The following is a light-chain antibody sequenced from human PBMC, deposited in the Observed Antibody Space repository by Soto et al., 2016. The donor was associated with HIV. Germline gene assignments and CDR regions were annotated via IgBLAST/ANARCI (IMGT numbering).Light chain of an antibody. CDR3: QQYNSVPWT. V-gene: IGKV1-5*03. CDR1: QSIGRW. CDR2: KTS. J-gene: IGKJ1*01. Sequence: DIQMTQPPSALSASVGDRVTITCRASQSIGRWLAWYQQKPGKAPNVLIFKTSTLEIGVPSRFSGSGSGTDFTLTLSSVQPDDVGTYYCQQYNSVPWTFGQGTKLEMK.